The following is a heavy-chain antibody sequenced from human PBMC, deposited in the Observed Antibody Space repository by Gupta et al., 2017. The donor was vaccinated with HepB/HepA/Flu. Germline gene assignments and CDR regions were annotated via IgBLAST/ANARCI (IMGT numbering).Heavy chain of an antibody. CDR1: GVSISDYY. CDR3: ARVRGYFDGSGPETNWFDP. Sequence: VPLQASCPGLVHPSAPLSLPCTVSGVSISDYYWSWIRQPAGKGLEWIGHIYISGSTNYNPSLKSRLTMSVDTSKNQFSLKLSSVTAADTAVYYCARVRGYFDGSGPETNWFDPWGQGTLVTVSS. J-gene: IGHJ5*02. V-gene: IGHV4-4*07. D-gene: IGHD3-22*01. CDR2: IYISGST.